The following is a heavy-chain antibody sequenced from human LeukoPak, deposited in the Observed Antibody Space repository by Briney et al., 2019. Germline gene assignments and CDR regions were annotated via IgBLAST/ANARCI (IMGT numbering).Heavy chain of an antibody. J-gene: IGHJ3*02. Sequence: SETLSLTCTVSGGSISNFYWSWIRQSPGKGLEWIGYVYYSGTTNSNPSLKSRVTMSVDTSKQFSLSLSSVTAADTAVYYCARHNYDDYVFDIWGQGTKVTVSS. D-gene: IGHD4-17*01. CDR1: GGSISNFY. V-gene: IGHV4-59*08. CDR3: ARHNYDDYVFDI. CDR2: VYYSGTT.